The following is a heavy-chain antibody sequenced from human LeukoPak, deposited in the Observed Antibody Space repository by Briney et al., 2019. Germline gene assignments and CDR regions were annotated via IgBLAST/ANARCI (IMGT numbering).Heavy chain of an antibody. CDR2: IYYSGST. Sequence: PSETLSLTCTVSGGSISSYYWSWIRQPPGKGLEWIGSIYYSGSTYYNPSLKSRVTISVDTSKNQFSLKLSSVTAADTAVYYCASRVVPAALYYYYGMDVWGQGTTVTVSS. J-gene: IGHJ6*02. V-gene: IGHV4-59*05. CDR3: ASRVVPAALYYYYGMDV. CDR1: GGSISSYY. D-gene: IGHD2-2*01.